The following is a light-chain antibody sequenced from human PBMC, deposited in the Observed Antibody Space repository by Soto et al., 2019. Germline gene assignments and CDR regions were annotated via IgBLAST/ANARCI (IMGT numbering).Light chain of an antibody. CDR2: AAS. CDR3: QKYNSAPWT. V-gene: IGKV1-27*01. CDR1: QGISDS. J-gene: IGKJ1*01. Sequence: DIQMTQSPSSLSASVGDRVTITCRASQGISDSLAWYQQKPGKVPKLLIYAASTLQSGVPSRFSGSGSGTDFTLTISSLQPEDVATYYCQKYNSAPWTFVQGTKVEIK.